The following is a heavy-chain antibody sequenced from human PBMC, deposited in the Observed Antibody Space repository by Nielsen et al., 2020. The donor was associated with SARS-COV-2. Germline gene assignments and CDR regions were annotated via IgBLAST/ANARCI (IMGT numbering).Heavy chain of an antibody. CDR1: GGSISSGGYY. CDR2: IHFSGRT. CDR3: ARESSGYDHYNYGMDV. D-gene: IGHD5-12*01. V-gene: IGHV4-31*03. Sequence: SETLSLTCTVSGGSISSGGYYWSWIRHHPGKGLEWIGYIHFSGRTCYNPSLKSRVTISVDTSKNQFSLSLRSVTAADTAVYYCARESSGYDHYNYGMDVWGQGTTVTVSS. J-gene: IGHJ6*02.